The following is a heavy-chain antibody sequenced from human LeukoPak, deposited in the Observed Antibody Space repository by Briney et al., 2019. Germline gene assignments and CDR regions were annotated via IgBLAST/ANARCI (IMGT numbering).Heavy chain of an antibody. CDR2: ISYDGSNK. CDR1: GFTFSSYA. V-gene: IGHV3-30*04. D-gene: IGHD6-13*01. Sequence: GRSLRLSCAASGFTFSSYAMHWVRQAPGKGLEWVAVISYDGSNKYYADSVKGRFTISRDNSKNTLYLQMNSLRAEDTAVYYCARDGSEQQLILNWFDPWGQGTLVTVSS. CDR3: ARDGSEQQLILNWFDP. J-gene: IGHJ5*02.